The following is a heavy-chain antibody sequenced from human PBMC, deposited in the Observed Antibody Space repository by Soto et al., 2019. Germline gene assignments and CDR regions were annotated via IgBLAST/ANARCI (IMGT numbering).Heavy chain of an antibody. D-gene: IGHD3-3*01. V-gene: IGHV1-69*05. CDR3: AADPYDFWSGYTPGGYGMDV. Sequence: SMKGSCKSSVGTFSSYAISCVRQAPGQGLEWMGGIIPIFGNTNYAQKFQERVTITRDMSTSTAYMELSSLRSEDTAVYYCAADPYDFWSGYTPGGYGMDVWGQGTTVTVSS. J-gene: IGHJ6*02. CDR2: IIPIFGNT. CDR1: VGTFSSYA.